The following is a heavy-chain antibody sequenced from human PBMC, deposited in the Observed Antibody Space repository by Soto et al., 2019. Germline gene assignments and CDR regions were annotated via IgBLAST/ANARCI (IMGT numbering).Heavy chain of an antibody. J-gene: IGHJ4*02. Sequence: ASVKVSCKASGYTFTSYYMHWVRQAPGQGLEWMGIINPSGGSTSYAQKFQGRVTMTRDTSTSTVYMELSSLRSEDTAVYYCARDFITGAAGYYFDYWGQGTLVTVSS. D-gene: IGHD6-13*01. V-gene: IGHV1-46*03. CDR1: GYTFTSYY. CDR3: ARDFITGAAGYYFDY. CDR2: INPSGGST.